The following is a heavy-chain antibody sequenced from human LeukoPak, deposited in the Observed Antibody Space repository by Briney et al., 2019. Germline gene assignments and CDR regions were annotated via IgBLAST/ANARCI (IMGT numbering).Heavy chain of an antibody. CDR1: GFAFSNYG. V-gene: IGHV3-30*02. CDR2: IRYDGSSK. CDR3: AKKGCTGGSCYSYFHH. Sequence: GGSLRLSCAASGFAFSNYGMHWVRQAPAKGLEWVAFIRYDGSSKYYGDSVKGRFTISRDNSKNTLYLQMNSLRAEDTAVYYRAKKGCTGGSCYSYFHHWGQGTLVTVSS. D-gene: IGHD2-21*01. J-gene: IGHJ1*01.